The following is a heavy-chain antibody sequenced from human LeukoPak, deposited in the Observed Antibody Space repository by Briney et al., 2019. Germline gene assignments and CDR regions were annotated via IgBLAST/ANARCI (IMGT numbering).Heavy chain of an antibody. J-gene: IGHJ5*02. CDR2: IIPIFGTA. Sequence: SVKVSCKASGGTFSSYAISWVRQAPGQGLEWMGGIIPIFGTANYAQKFQGRVTITADESTSTAYMELSSLRSEDTAVYYCARVRYDFWSGYYGWFDPWGQGTLVTVSS. CDR1: GGTFSSYA. D-gene: IGHD3-3*01. V-gene: IGHV1-69*01. CDR3: ARVRYDFWSGYYGWFDP.